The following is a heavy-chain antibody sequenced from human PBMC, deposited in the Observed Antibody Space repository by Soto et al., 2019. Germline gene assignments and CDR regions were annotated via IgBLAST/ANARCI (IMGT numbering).Heavy chain of an antibody. J-gene: IGHJ4*02. V-gene: IGHV3-23*01. Sequence: HPGGSLRLSCAASGFTFSSYAMSWVRQAPGKGLEWVSAISGSGGSTYYADSVKGRFTISRDNSKNTLYLQMNSLRAEDTAVYYCAKDLGYSYGYGPVAYWGQGTLVTVSS. D-gene: IGHD5-18*01. CDR1: GFTFSSYA. CDR3: AKDLGYSYGYGPVAY. CDR2: ISGSGGST.